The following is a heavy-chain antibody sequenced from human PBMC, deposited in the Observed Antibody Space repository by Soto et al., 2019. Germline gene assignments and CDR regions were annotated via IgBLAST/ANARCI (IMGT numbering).Heavy chain of an antibody. CDR1: GDSISSGGYY. V-gene: IGHV4-31*03. J-gene: IGHJ3*02. CDR3: AREPTYYYESGSLAPDDDAFDI. D-gene: IGHD3-10*01. CDR2: MDYRGTT. Sequence: QVQLQESGPGLVKPSQTLSLTCTVSGDSISSGGYYWSWVRQYPGKGLELIGYMDYRGTTYLNPCRNSRVMMSGDTSKNQFFLKFNSVTAADTAVYYCAREPTYYYESGSLAPDDDAFDIWGQGSMVLVSS.